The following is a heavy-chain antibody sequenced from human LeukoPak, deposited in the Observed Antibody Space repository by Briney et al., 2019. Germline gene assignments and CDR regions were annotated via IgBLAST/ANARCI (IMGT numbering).Heavy chain of an antibody. J-gene: IGHJ6*03. D-gene: IGHD3-3*01. CDR3: ARVGTVTIFGVVIREYYMDV. CDR2: INHSGST. Sequence: SETLSLTCAVYGGSFSGYYWSWIRQPPGKGLEWIGEINHSGSTNYNPSLTSRVTISVDTSKNQFSLKLSSVTAADTAVYYCARVGTVTIFGVVIREYYMDVWGKGTTVTVSS. V-gene: IGHV4-34*01. CDR1: GGSFSGYY.